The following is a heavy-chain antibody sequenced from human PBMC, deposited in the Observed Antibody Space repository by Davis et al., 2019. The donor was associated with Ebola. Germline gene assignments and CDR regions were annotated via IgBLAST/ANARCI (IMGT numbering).Heavy chain of an antibody. CDR1: GGAFSSYI. CDR2: IIPISGIP. Sequence: SVKVSCKASGGAFSSYIVSWVRQAPGQGLEWMGGIIPISGIPSYAQKFQGRVTISADDSTSTVYMELTSLRSEDTAVYYCARDGYYYDSSGYYYVRNGFDYWGQGTLVTVSS. CDR3: ARDGYYYDSSGYYYVRNGFDY. D-gene: IGHD3-22*01. J-gene: IGHJ4*02. V-gene: IGHV1-69*13.